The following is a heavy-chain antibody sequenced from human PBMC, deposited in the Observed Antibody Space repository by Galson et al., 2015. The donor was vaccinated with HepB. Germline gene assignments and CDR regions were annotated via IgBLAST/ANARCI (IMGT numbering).Heavy chain of an antibody. CDR3: ARVGVGLYYYYYMDV. Sequence: SVKVSCKASGYTFTSYGISWVRQAPGQGLEWMGWISAYNGNTNYAQKLQGRVTMTTDTSTSTAYMELRSLRSDDTAVYYCARVGVGLYYYYYMDVWGKGTTVTVSS. J-gene: IGHJ6*03. D-gene: IGHD3-16*01. V-gene: IGHV1-18*01. CDR1: GYTFTSYG. CDR2: ISAYNGNT.